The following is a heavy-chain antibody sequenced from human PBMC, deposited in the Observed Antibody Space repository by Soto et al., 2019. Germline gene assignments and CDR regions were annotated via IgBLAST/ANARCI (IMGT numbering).Heavy chain of an antibody. V-gene: IGHV1-69*18. D-gene: IGHD3-9*01. CDR2: LIPMFGTT. CDR1: GGTFSSYS. CDR3: ARAVVLTVTRFYDIHV. Sequence: QVQLVQSGAEVKTPGSSVKVSCKASGGTFSSYSINWVRQAPGQGLEWCGRLIPMFGTTDYAQRFQGRVTFTADESTSTASMEVTNMTSEDTAVYYCARAVVLTVTRFYDIHVCGQGTTVTVSS. J-gene: IGHJ6*02.